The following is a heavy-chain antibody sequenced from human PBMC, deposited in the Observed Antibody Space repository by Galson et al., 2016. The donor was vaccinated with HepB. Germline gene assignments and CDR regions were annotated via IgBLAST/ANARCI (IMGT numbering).Heavy chain of an antibody. Sequence: SLRLSCAASGFTVSNYWMSWVRQAPGEGLEWLVNIKQDGTQKDYVDSVKGRFTISRDNAKNSLYLQMNSLRVEDTAVYYCAREGKGGFDIWGQGTMVTVSS. CDR1: GFTVSNYW. CDR2: IKQDGTQK. V-gene: IGHV3-7*01. J-gene: IGHJ3*02. CDR3: AREGKGGFDI. D-gene: IGHD2-15*01.